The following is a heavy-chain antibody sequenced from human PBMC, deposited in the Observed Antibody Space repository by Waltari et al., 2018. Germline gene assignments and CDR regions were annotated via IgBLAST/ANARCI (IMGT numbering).Heavy chain of an antibody. CDR3: ARDTFRYGPGEGYYYGMDV. CDR2: TYYRSTWFN. CDR1: GDSVSNNTAA. V-gene: IGHV6-1*01. D-gene: IGHD7-27*01. J-gene: IGHJ6*02. Sequence: QVLLQQSGPGLVKPSQTLSLPCAISGDSVSNNTAAWNWIRQSPSRGLEWLGRTYYRSTWFNEYAVSVKCRITFNPDTSKNQFSLQLNSLTPDDTAVYYCARDTFRYGPGEGYYYGMDVWGQGTTVTVSS.